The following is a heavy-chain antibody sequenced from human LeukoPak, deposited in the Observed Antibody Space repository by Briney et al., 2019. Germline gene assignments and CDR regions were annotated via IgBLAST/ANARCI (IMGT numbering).Heavy chain of an antibody. CDR2: ISSSGGST. CDR1: GFTFSSYA. J-gene: IGHJ4*02. D-gene: IGHD2-2*03. V-gene: IGHV3-23*01. Sequence: SGGSLRLSCAASGFTFSSYAMSWVRQAPGKGLEWVSAISSSGGSTYYADSVKGRITISRDNSKNTLYLQMNSLRAEDTAVHNCAKDLGYCSSTTCYFDYWGQGTLVTVSS. CDR3: AKDLGYCSSTTCYFDY.